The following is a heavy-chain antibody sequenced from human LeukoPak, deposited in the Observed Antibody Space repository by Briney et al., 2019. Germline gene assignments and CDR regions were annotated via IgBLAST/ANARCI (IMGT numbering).Heavy chain of an antibody. CDR3: AKRRHDYGDYYYMDV. CDR1: GFTFSSYA. V-gene: IGHV3-23*01. CDR2: IGGTGVRT. Sequence: GGSLRLSCASSGFTFSSYAMSWVRQAPGKGLEWVSTIGGTGVRTYYADSVKGRFTISRVNSKNTLYLQMNSLRADDTAVYYCAKRRHDYGDYYYMDVWGKGTTVTVSS. J-gene: IGHJ6*03. D-gene: IGHD4-17*01.